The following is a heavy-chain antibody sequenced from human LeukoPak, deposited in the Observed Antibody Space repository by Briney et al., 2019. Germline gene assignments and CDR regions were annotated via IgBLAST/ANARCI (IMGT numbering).Heavy chain of an antibody. Sequence: ASVKVSCKASGYTFTSYAMHWVRQAPGQRLEWMGWINAGNGNTKYSQKFQGRVTITRDTSASTAYMELSSLRSEDTAVYYCARAGGRSSSWKVWGQGTQVTVSS. J-gene: IGHJ4*02. CDR3: ARAGGRSSSWKV. D-gene: IGHD6-13*01. CDR1: GYTFTSYA. V-gene: IGHV1-3*01. CDR2: INAGNGNT.